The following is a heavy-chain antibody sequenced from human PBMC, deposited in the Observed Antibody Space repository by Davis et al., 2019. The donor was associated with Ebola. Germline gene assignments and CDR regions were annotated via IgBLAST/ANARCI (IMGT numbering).Heavy chain of an antibody. CDR2: IYYSGST. V-gene: IGHV4-61*08. Sequence: SETLSLTCTVSGGSISSGDYYWSWIRQPPGKGLEWIGYIYYSGSTNYNPSLKSRVTISVDTSKNQFSLKLSSVTAAGTAVYYCARAGWYSSSSYDYWGQGTLVTVSS. CDR1: GGSISSGDYY. J-gene: IGHJ4*02. CDR3: ARAGWYSSSSYDY. D-gene: IGHD6-6*01.